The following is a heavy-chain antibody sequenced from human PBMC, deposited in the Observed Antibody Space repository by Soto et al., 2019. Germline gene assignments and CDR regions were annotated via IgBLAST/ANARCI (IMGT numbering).Heavy chain of an antibody. CDR3: AKDFDFDWLLWY. J-gene: IGHJ4*02. CDR2: ISYDGSNK. V-gene: IGHV3-30*18. CDR1: GFTFSSYG. D-gene: IGHD3-9*01. Sequence: GGSLRLSCAASGFTFSSYGMHWVRQAPGKGLEWVAVISYDGSNKYYADSVKGRFTISRDNSKNTLYLQMNSLRAEDTAVYYCAKDFDFDWLLWYWGQGTLVTVSS.